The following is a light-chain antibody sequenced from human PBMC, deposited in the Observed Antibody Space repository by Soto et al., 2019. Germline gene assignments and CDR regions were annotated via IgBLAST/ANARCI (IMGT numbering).Light chain of an antibody. Sequence: EIVLTQSPGTLSLSPGERATLSCRASQSISNSYLAWYQQKPGQAPRLLIHGASSRATGIPDRFSGTGSATDFTLTISRLEPEDFAVYYCQQYGSSPRTFGQGTKVEIK. CDR3: QQYGSSPRT. V-gene: IGKV3-20*01. CDR2: GAS. CDR1: QSISNSY. J-gene: IGKJ1*01.